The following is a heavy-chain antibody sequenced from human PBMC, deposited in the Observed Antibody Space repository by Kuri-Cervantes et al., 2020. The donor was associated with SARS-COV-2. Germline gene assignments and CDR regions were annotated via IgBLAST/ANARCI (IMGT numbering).Heavy chain of an antibody. V-gene: IGHV3-21*01. CDR2: ISSESAYI. Sequence: GESLKISCAASGFSFSTYAMTWVRQARGKGLEWVSPISSESAYIYYAESVRGRFAISRDNARKSVYLQMNNLRAEDTALYYCARDSYNRGSPGIDYWGQGTLVTVSS. J-gene: IGHJ4*02. CDR1: GFSFSTYA. D-gene: IGHD1-14*01. CDR3: ARDSYNRGSPGIDY.